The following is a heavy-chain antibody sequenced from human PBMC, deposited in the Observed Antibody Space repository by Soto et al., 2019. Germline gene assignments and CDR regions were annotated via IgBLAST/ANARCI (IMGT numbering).Heavy chain of an antibody. CDR1: GGSISSYY. V-gene: IGHV4-59*01. J-gene: IGHJ5*02. CDR2: IYYSGST. CDR3: ARDRRNDFWSGAAGNWFDP. D-gene: IGHD3-3*01. Sequence: SETLSLTCTVSGGSISSYYWSWIRQPPGKGLEWIGYIYYSGSTNYNPSLKSRVTISVDTSKNQFSLKLSSVTAADTAVYYCARDRRNDFWSGAAGNWFDPWGQGTLVTVSS.